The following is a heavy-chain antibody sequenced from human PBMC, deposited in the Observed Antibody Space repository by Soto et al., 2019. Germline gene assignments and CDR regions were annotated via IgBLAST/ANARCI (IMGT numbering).Heavy chain of an antibody. CDR3: ARQRIAAVALGHGFDI. CDR2: IYPGDSDS. V-gene: IGHV5-51*01. J-gene: IGHJ3*02. D-gene: IGHD6-13*01. Sequence: GESLKISCKGSGYKFTSYWIGWVRQMPGKGLEWMAIIYPGDSDSRNSPSFQGQVTISADKSINTAYLQWSSLKASDTAMFYCARQRIAAVALGHGFDIWGQGTMVTVSS. CDR1: GYKFTSYW.